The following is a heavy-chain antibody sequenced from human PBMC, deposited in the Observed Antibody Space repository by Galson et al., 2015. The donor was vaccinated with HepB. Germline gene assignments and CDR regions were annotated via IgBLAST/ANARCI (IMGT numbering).Heavy chain of an antibody. Sequence: SLRLSCAASGFRLSSYSMNWVRQAPGKGLEWVSSIHSSGFYKYYAGSVKGRFTISRTNARNSLYMQMRSLRVEDTAVYYCAIVNGRQLPLDDWGQGTLVTVSS. CDR2: IHSSGFYK. V-gene: IGHV3-21*01. D-gene: IGHD2-2*01. CDR1: GFRLSSYS. CDR3: AIVNGRQLPLDD. J-gene: IGHJ4*02.